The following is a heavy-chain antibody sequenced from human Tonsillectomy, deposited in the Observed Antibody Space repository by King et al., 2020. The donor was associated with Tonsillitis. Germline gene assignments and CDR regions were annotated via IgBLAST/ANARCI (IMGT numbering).Heavy chain of an antibody. CDR1: GGSISSYY. Sequence: QLQESGPGLVKPSETLSLTCTVSGGSISSYYWSWIRPPPGKGLEWIGYIYYSGSTNYNPSLTSRVTISVDTSKNQFSLKLSSVTAADTAVYYCARRVTMVRGVIIYWFDPWGQGTLVTVSS. D-gene: IGHD3-10*01. CDR3: ARRVTMVRGVIIYWFDP. J-gene: IGHJ5*02. CDR2: IYYSGST. V-gene: IGHV4-59*08.